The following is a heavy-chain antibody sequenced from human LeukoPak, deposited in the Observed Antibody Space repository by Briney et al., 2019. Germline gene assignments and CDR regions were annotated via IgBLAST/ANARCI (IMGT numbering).Heavy chain of an antibody. J-gene: IGHJ3*02. CDR1: GFTFSSYG. D-gene: IGHD6-13*01. V-gene: IGHV3-23*01. Sequence: GGTLRLSCAASGFTFSSYGMSWVRQAPGKGLEWVSGISGSGDSTYYGDSVKGRFTISRDNSKNTLYLQMNSLRGEDTAVYYCAKRRAAAGTFGAFDIWGQGTMVTVSS. CDR3: AKRRAAAGTFGAFDI. CDR2: ISGSGDST.